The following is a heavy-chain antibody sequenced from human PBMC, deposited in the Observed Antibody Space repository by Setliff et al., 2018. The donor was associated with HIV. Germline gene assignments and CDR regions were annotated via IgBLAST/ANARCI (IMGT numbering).Heavy chain of an antibody. V-gene: IGHV4-59*01. CDR2: IYYSGST. J-gene: IGHJ4*02. CDR1: GGSIISYY. CDR3: ARDRLDCYNSGFDY. Sequence: PSETLSLTCTVSGGSIISYYWSWVRQPPGKGLEWIGYIYYSGSTTYNPSLKSRVTISVDTSKNQYSLKLSSVTAADTAVYYCARDRLDCYNSGFDYWGQGALVTVSS. D-gene: IGHD2-21*01.